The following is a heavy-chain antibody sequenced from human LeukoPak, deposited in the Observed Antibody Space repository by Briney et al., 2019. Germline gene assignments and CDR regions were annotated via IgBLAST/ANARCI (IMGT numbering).Heavy chain of an antibody. V-gene: IGHV6-1*01. D-gene: IGHD4-11*01. CDR2: TYYRSKWIS. CDR1: GDSVSSNSAA. Sequence: SQTLSLTCAISGDSVSSNSAAWNWVRQSPSRGLEWLGRTYYRSKWISDYALSVKSRITINADTSKNQFSLQLNSVTPEDTTVYYCARKGTVTTPFDCWGQGILVTVSS. CDR3: ARKGTVTTPFDC. J-gene: IGHJ4*02.